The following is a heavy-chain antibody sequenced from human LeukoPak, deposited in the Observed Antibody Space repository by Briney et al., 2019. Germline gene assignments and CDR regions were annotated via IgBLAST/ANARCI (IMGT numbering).Heavy chain of an antibody. CDR3: ATDYSSSWFRH. CDR2: INPNSGGT. V-gene: IGHV1-2*02. Sequence: ASVKVSCKASGYTFTGYYMHCVRQAPGQRLEWMGWINPNSGGTNYAQKFQGRVTMTRDTSISTAYMELSRLRSDDTAVYYFATDYSSSWFRHWGQGTLVTVSS. J-gene: IGHJ4*02. D-gene: IGHD6-13*01. CDR1: GYTFTGYY.